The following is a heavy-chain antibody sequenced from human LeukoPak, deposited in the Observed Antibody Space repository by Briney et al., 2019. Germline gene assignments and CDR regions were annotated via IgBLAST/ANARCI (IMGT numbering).Heavy chain of an antibody. CDR3: ARRTMVRGVPSYYMEV. J-gene: IGHJ6*03. CDR2: IIPIFGTA. D-gene: IGHD3-10*01. Sequence: SVRVSCKASGGTFSSYAISWVRQAPGQGLEWMGGIIPIFGTANYAQKFQGRVTITTDESTSTAYMELSSLRSEDTAVYYCARRTMVRGVPSYYMEVWGKGTTVTVSS. V-gene: IGHV1-69*05. CDR1: GGTFSSYA.